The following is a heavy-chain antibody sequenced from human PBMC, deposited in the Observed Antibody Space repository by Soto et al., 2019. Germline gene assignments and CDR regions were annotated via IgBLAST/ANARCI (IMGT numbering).Heavy chain of an antibody. Sequence: ASVKVSCKASGGTFSSYAISWVRQAPGQGLEWMGGIIPIFGTANYAQKFQGRVTITADESTSTAYMELSSLRSEDTAVYYCARDDQTGTTSGREYYYYYYGMDVWGQGTTVTVSS. CDR1: GGTFSSYA. D-gene: IGHD1-7*01. CDR2: IIPIFGTA. CDR3: ARDDQTGTTSGREYYYYYYGMDV. J-gene: IGHJ6*02. V-gene: IGHV1-69*13.